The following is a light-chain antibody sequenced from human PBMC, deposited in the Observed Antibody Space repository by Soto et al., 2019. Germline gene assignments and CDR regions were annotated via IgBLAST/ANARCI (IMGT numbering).Light chain of an antibody. Sequence: QAVVTQEPSLTGSPGGTVTLTCGSSTGAVTSGHYPYWFQQKPGQAPRTLIYDTSNKHSWTPTRFSGSLLGGKAALTLSGAQPEDEAEYYCLLSYSGAHVVFGGGTKVTVL. J-gene: IGLJ2*01. CDR3: LLSYSGAHVV. V-gene: IGLV7-46*01. CDR2: DTS. CDR1: TGAVTSGHY.